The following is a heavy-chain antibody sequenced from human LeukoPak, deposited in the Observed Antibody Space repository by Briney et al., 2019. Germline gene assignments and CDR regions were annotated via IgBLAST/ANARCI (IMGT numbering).Heavy chain of an antibody. J-gene: IGHJ4*02. V-gene: IGHV3-21*01. D-gene: IGHD6-19*01. CDR3: ARNLIAVAGTFDY. Sequence: GGSLRLSCAAPGFTLSSYSMNWVRQAPGKGLEWVSSISSSSSYIYYADSVKGRFTISRDNAKNSLYLQMNSLRAEDTAVYYCARNLIAVAGTFDYWGQGTLVTVSS. CDR2: ISSSSSYI. CDR1: GFTLSSYS.